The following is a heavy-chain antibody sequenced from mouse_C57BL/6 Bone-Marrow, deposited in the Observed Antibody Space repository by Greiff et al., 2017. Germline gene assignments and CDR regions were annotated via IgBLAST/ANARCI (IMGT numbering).Heavy chain of an antibody. CDR2: ISSGSSTI. J-gene: IGHJ4*01. D-gene: IGHD3-1*01. CDR3: AGGQLRLPYYYAMDY. Sequence: EVQVVESGGGLVKPGGSLKLSCAASGFTFSDYGMHWVRQAPEKGLEWVAYISSGSSTIYYADTVKGRFTISRANAKNTLFLQMTSLRSEDTAMYYCAGGQLRLPYYYAMDYWGQGTSVTVSS. V-gene: IGHV5-17*01. CDR1: GFTFSDYG.